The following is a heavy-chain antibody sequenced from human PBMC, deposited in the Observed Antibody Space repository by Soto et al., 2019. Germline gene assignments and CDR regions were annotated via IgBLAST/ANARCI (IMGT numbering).Heavy chain of an antibody. Sequence: EVQLVESGGGLVQPGGSLKLSCAASGFSFSGSGIHWVRQASGKGLEWIGRIRSKSNSYAPTYAASVKGRFTIFRDDSKNTAYLQMNSLKTDDTAMYYCSREGYCSGGGCYSRWFDPWGQGTLVTVSS. CDR2: IRSKSNSYAP. D-gene: IGHD2-15*01. CDR1: GFSFSGSG. J-gene: IGHJ5*02. V-gene: IGHV3-73*02. CDR3: SREGYCSGGGCYSRWFDP.